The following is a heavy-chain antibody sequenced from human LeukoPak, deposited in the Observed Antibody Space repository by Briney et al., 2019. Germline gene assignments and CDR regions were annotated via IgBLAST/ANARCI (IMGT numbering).Heavy chain of an antibody. CDR2: IYSGGST. CDR1: GFTVSSNY. D-gene: IGHD3-22*01. CDR3: ARAVPYYYDSSGYYGQIGAFDT. Sequence: PGGSLRLSCAASGFTVSSNYMSWVRQAPGKGLEWVSVIYSGGSTYYADSVKGRFTIFRDNSKNTLYLQMNSLRAEDTAVYYCARAVPYYYDSSGYYGQIGAFDTWGQGTMVTVSS. J-gene: IGHJ3*02. V-gene: IGHV3-53*01.